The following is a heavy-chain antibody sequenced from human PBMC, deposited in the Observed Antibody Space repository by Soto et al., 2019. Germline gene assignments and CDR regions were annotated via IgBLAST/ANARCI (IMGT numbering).Heavy chain of an antibody. CDR1: GGPISGYY. CDR2: IYSTGST. J-gene: IGHJ5*02. V-gene: IGHV4-4*07. Sequence: QVQLQESGPGLVKPSETLSLTCSVSGGPISGYYWSWIRQPAGKGLEWIGRIYSTGSTNYSPSLKSRVTMSLDTSKNQFSVRLSSVTTADTAVYYCAREGTGGWDGGGWFDPWGQGTLVTVSS. D-gene: IGHD2-8*02. CDR3: AREGTGGWDGGGWFDP.